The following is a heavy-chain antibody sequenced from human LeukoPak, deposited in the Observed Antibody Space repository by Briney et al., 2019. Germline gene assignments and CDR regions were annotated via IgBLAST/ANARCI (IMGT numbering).Heavy chain of an antibody. CDR2: FESKTDSGTT. Sequence: GVSLTLSCAASGFPFSDAWMIWVPQAPGKGLEWVVRFESKTDSGTTEYAAQVKGRFIISRDDSKNTLYLQMNSMKTEDTAVYYCTRDEGDDYFDNWGQGTLVTVSS. J-gene: IGHJ4*02. CDR3: TRDEGDDYFDN. V-gene: IGHV3-15*04. D-gene: IGHD3-16*01. CDR1: GFPFSDAW.